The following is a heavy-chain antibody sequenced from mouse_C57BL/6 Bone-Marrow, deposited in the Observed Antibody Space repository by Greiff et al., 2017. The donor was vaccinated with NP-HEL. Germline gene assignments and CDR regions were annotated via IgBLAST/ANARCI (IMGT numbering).Heavy chain of an antibody. D-gene: IGHD6-1*01. CDR3: AGDPGLPTNYFYY. CDR2: INYDGSSN. Sequence: DVKLVESEGGLVQPGSSMKLSCTASGFTFSDYYMAWVRQVPEKGLEWVANINYDGSSNYYLDSLKSRFIISRDNAKNILYLQLSSLKSEDTATYYCAGDPGLPTNYFYYWGQGTTLTVSS. CDR1: GFTFSDYY. V-gene: IGHV5-16*01. J-gene: IGHJ2*01.